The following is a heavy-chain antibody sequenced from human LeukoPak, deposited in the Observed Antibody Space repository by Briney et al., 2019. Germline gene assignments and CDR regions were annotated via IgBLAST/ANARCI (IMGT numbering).Heavy chain of an antibody. CDR3: ARAVYRSSWYRRYYYYYMDV. Sequence: GGSLRLSCAASGFTFSSYAMSWVRQAPGKGLEWVSAISGSGGSTYYADSVKGPFTISRDNSKNTLYLQINSQRAEDTAVYYCARAVYRSSWYRRYYYYYMDVWGKGTTVTVSS. J-gene: IGHJ6*03. CDR2: ISGSGGST. CDR1: GFTFSSYA. V-gene: IGHV3-23*01. D-gene: IGHD6-13*01.